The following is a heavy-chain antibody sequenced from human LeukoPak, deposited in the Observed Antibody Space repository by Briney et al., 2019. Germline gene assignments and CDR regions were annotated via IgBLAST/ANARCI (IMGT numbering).Heavy chain of an antibody. J-gene: IGHJ4*02. CDR3: ARERGELLSYYFDY. CDR2: ITGGGGTT. D-gene: IGHD1-26*01. V-gene: IGHV3-23*01. CDR1: GFTCSTYA. Sequence: GGSLRLSCAASGFTCSTYAMSWVRRTPGKGLEWVSAITGGGGTTYYADSVKGRFTISRDNAKNTLYLQMNSLRAEDTAVYYCARERGELLSYYFDYWGQGTLVTVSS.